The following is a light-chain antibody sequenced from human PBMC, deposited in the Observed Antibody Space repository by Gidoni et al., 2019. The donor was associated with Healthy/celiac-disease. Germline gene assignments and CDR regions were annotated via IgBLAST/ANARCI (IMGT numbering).Light chain of an antibody. CDR1: SSDVGGYNY. V-gene: IGLV2-14*01. J-gene: IGLJ3*02. CDR2: DVS. CDR3: SSYTSSSTLRV. Sequence: QSALTQPASVSGSPVQSITISCTGTSSDVGGYNYVSWYQQHPGKAPKLKIYDVSNRPSGVSNRFSGSKSGNTASLTISGLQAEDEADYYCSSYTSSSTLRVFGGGTKLTVL.